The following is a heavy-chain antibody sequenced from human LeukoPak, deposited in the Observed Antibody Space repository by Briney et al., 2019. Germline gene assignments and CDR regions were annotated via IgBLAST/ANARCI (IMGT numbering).Heavy chain of an antibody. CDR3: ARGYPLSTTAASTLFQQ. D-gene: IGHD6-13*01. CDR2: INPNSGGT. J-gene: IGHJ1*01. Sequence: ASVKVSCTASGDTFSGYYMHWVRQAPGQGLEWMGWINPNSGGTNYAQKFQGRVTMTRDTSISTAYMELSRLRSDDTAVYYCARGYPLSTTAASTLFQQWGEGTLVTVPS. CDR1: GDTFSGYY. V-gene: IGHV1-2*02.